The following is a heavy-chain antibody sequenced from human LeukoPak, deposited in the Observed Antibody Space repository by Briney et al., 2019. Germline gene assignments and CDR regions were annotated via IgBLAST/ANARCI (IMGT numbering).Heavy chain of an antibody. D-gene: IGHD3-3*01. CDR2: VDPEDGET. V-gene: IGHV1-69-2*01. J-gene: IGHJ6*03. CDR1: GYTFTDYY. CDR3: ARGPLEWLLWEPYYMDV. Sequence: ATVKISCKVSGYTFTDYYMHWVQQAPGKGLEWMGLVDPEDGETIYAEKFQGRVTITADTSTDTAYMELSSLRSEDTAVYYCARGPLEWLLWEPYYMDVWGKGTTVTVSS.